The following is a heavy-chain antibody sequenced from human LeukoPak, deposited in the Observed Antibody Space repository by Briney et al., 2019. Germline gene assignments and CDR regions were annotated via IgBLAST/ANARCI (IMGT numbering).Heavy chain of an antibody. CDR2: LGTAGVT. D-gene: IGHD6-19*01. Sequence: GGSLRLSCATSGFTLTNYAMHWVRQPAGEGLEWVSALGTAGVTFYPGSVKGRFTISRDNSKNTLYLQMNSLRAEDTAVYYCAKSLFQWLVIGMDVWGQGTTVTVSS. J-gene: IGHJ6*02. V-gene: IGHV3-13*01. CDR3: AKSLFQWLVIGMDV. CDR1: GFTLTNYA.